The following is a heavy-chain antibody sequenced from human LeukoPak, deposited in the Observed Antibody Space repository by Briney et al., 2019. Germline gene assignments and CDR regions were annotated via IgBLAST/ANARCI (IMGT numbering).Heavy chain of an antibody. CDR3: AKALTFYSGSYDY. CDR1: GFTFSSYG. D-gene: IGHD1-26*01. CDR2: IWYDGSNK. Sequence: PGGSLRLSCAASGFTFSSYGMYWVRQAPGKGLERVAVIWYDGSNKYYADSVKGRFTISRDNSKNTLYLQMNSLRAEDTAVYYCAKALTFYSGSYDYWGQGTLVTVSS. V-gene: IGHV3-30*02. J-gene: IGHJ4*02.